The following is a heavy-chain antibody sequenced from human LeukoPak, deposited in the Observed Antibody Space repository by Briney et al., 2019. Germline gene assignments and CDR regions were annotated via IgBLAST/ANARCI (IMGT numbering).Heavy chain of an antibody. CDR3: ARLCYYGSGSYYHFDS. V-gene: IGHV4-39*01. J-gene: IGHJ4*02. Sequence: KPSETLSLTCTVSGGSISSISYYWGWIRQPPGKGLEWIGGVYYSGSTYYNPSLKSRISISADTSKNQFSLKLSSVTAADTAICYCARLCYYGSGSYYHFDSWGQGTLVTVSS. D-gene: IGHD3-10*01. CDR1: GGSISSISYY. CDR2: VYYSGST.